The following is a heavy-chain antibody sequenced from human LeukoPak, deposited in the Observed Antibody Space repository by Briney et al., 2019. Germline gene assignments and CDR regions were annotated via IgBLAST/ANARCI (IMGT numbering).Heavy chain of an antibody. V-gene: IGHV1-69*13. J-gene: IGHJ3*02. CDR2: IIPIFGTA. CDR3: ADSPKELEAFDI. D-gene: IGHD1-1*01. CDR1: GGTFSSYA. Sequence: SVKVSCKASGGTFSSYAISWVRQAPGQGLEWMGGIIPIFGTANYAQKFQGRVTITADESTSTAYMELSSLRSEDTAMYYCADSPKELEAFDIWGQGTMVTVSS.